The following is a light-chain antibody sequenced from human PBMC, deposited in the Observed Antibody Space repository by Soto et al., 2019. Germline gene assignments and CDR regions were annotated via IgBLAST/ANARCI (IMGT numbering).Light chain of an antibody. Sequence: EIMLTQSPATLSVSQGERDTLSCRASQSVSNSYLAWYQQKPGQAPRLLIYGASSRANGVPDRFSGSESETDFTLTINRLEPEDSAVYYCQQFGNSPKFSFGPGTKVDIK. J-gene: IGKJ3*01. CDR3: QQFGNSPKFS. V-gene: IGKV3-20*01. CDR1: QSVSNSY. CDR2: GAS.